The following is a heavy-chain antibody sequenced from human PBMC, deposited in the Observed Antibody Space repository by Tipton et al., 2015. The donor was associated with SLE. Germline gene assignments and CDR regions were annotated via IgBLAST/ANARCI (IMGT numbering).Heavy chain of an antibody. D-gene: IGHD4-11*01. Sequence: SLRLSCAASGFAFNTAWMTWVRQAPGQGLEWVGRIKSMSDGGTADFAATVKGIIIMSRNDADNTIQLDLHSLTAEDTAVYYCTTDRYSLHGGLDYWGQGTRVTVSS. J-gene: IGHJ4*02. CDR3: TTDRYSLHGGLDY. V-gene: IGHV3-15*05. CDR2: IKSMSDGGTA. CDR1: GFAFNTAW.